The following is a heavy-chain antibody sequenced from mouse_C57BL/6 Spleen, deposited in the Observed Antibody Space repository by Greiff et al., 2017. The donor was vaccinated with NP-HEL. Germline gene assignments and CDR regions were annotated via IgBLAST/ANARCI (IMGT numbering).Heavy chain of an antibody. D-gene: IGHD4-1*01. CDR2: INPYNGGT. J-gene: IGHJ3*01. CDR3: ARVVGTAWFAY. V-gene: IGHV1-19*01. Sequence: VQLQQSGPVLVKPGASVKMSCKASGYTFTDYYMNWVKQSHGKSLEWIGVINPYNGGTSYNQKFKGKATLTVDKSSSTAYMELNSLTSEDSAVYYCARVVGTAWFAYWGQGTLVTVSA. CDR1: GYTFTDYY.